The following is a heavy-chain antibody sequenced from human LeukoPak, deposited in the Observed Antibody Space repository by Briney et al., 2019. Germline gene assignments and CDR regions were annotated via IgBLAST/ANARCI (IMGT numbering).Heavy chain of an antibody. CDR1: GFTFSNYA. D-gene: IGHD3-3*01. J-gene: IGHJ4*02. CDR3: ARVGVGYYHFDY. V-gene: IGHV3-23*01. Sequence: GGSLRLSCAASGFTFSNYAMSWVRQAPGKGLECVSAISDSGDKTDYADSVRGRFTIYRDNSKDTLYLQMNSLRAEDTAVYFCARVGVGYYHFDYWGQGTLVTVSS. CDR2: ISDSGDKT.